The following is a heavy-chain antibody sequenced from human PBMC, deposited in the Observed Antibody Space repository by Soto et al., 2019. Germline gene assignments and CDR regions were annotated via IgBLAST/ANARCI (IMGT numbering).Heavy chain of an antibody. J-gene: IGHJ4*02. CDR2: ISAYNGNT. CDR3: AREPNYFDY. CDR1: GYTFTSYG. Sequence: QVQLVQSGAEVKKPGASVKVSCKASGYTFTSYGISWVRQAPGQGLEWMGWISAYNGNTKYAHKIQGRVTMTTDTPTSTADMELRSLRSDDTAVYYCAREPNYFDYGGQGTLVTLSS. V-gene: IGHV1-18*01.